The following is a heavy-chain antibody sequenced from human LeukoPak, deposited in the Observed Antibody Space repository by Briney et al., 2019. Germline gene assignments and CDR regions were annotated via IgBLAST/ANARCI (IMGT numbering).Heavy chain of an antibody. J-gene: IGHJ4*02. CDR2: INHNSGGT. Sequence: GASVNVSFKSSGYTFTGDYIHWVRQAPGQGLEWMGWINHNSGGTNYAPKFKGRVTMTRDTSISTTYMELNTLRSDDTAMYYCARGGPKPIMGAADCWGQGTLVTVSS. V-gene: IGHV1-2*02. D-gene: IGHD1-26*01. CDR1: GYTFTGDY. CDR3: ARGGPKPIMGAADC.